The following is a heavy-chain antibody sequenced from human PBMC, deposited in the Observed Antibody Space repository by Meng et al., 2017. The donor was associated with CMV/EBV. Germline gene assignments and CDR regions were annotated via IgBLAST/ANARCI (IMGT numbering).Heavy chain of an antibody. J-gene: IGHJ6*02. CDR3: ARDPFIVVVPEVYGMDV. V-gene: IGHV1-18*01. D-gene: IGHD2-2*01. CDR1: GYTFTSYG. CDR2: ISAYNGNT. Sequence: ASVKVSCKASGYTFTSYGISWVRQAPGQGLEWMRWISAYNGNTNYAQKLQGRVTMTTDTSTSTAYMELRSLRSDDTAVYYCARDPFIVVVPEVYGMDVWGQGTTVTVSS.